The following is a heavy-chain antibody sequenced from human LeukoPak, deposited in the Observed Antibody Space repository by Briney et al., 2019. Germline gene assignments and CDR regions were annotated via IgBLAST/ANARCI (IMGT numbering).Heavy chain of an antibody. CDR1: GYTIISYG. Sequence: ASVKVSCKASGYTIISYGFSWVRQAPGQGLEWMGWISAHDGSTKYPQQFLGRVTMTIDTSTSTAYMDLRSLRSDDTAMYYCARVLKSKRGLITMIVVVTEGYYFDYWGQGTLVTVSS. D-gene: IGHD3-22*01. CDR3: ARVLKSKRGLITMIVVVTEGYYFDY. CDR2: ISAHDGST. J-gene: IGHJ4*02. V-gene: IGHV1-18*01.